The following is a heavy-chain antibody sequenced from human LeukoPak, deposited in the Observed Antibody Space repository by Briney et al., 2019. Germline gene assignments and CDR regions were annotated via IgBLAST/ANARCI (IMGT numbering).Heavy chain of an antibody. CDR1: GASISSDY. CDR3: ARYSRKGDYILDY. CDR2: IHYSGDS. J-gene: IGHJ4*02. D-gene: IGHD4-17*01. V-gene: IGHV4-59*01. Sequence: PSETLSLTCSVSGASISSDYWSWIRQPPGKGLEWMGYIHYSGDSNYNPSLKSRVTMSVDTPNNQFSLKLTSVTTADTAVYYCARYSRKGDYILDYWGQGTLVTVSS.